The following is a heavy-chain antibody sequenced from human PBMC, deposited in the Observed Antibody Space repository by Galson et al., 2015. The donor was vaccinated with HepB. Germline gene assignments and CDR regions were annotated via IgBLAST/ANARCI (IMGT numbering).Heavy chain of an antibody. J-gene: IGHJ4*02. Sequence: SVKVSCKASGYTFTDYYIHWARQAPGQGFEWMGWINPNSGGSNYAQKFQGWVTMTSDTSIRTAYMELRRLKSDDTAVYYCARSRGYGGNSPCVDWGQGTLVTVSS. CDR1: GYTFTDYY. D-gene: IGHD4-23*01. CDR3: ARSRGYGGNSPCVD. V-gene: IGHV1-2*04. CDR2: INPNSGGS.